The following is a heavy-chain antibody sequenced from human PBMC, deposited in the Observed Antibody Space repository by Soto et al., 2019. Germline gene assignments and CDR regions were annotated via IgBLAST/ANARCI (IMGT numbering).Heavy chain of an antibody. Sequence: QVQLQESGPGLVKPSETLSLTCTVSGGSISSYYWSWIRQPPGKGLEWIGYIYYSGSTNYNPSLKSRVTISVDTSKNQFSLKLSSVTAADTAVYYCARFWHVSGSYPGTHKYYYYGMDVWGQGTTVTVSS. D-gene: IGHD3-16*02. CDR2: IYYSGST. CDR3: ARFWHVSGSYPGTHKYYYYGMDV. V-gene: IGHV4-59*01. J-gene: IGHJ6*02. CDR1: GGSISSYY.